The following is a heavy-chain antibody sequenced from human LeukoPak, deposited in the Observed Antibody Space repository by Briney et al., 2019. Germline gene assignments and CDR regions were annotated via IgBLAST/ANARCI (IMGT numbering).Heavy chain of an antibody. CDR2: IYYSGST. CDR3: ASRITIFGVVAYFDY. D-gene: IGHD3-3*01. CDR1: GGSISRSSYY. Sequence: KPSETLSLTCTVSGGSISRSSYYWGWIRQPPGKGLEWIGSIYYSGSTYYSPSLKSRVTISVDTSKNQFSLKLSSVTAADTAAYYCASRITIFGVVAYFDYWGQGTLVTVSS. J-gene: IGHJ4*02. V-gene: IGHV4-39*01.